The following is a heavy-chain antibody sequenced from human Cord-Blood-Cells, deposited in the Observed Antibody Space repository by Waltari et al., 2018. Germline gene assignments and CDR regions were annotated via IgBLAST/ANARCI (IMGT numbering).Heavy chain of an antibody. J-gene: IGHJ3*02. CDR3: AREGEIAAAGTDDAFDI. CDR1: GYTFTGSY. Sequence: QVQLVQSGAEVKKPGASVKVSCKASGYTFTGSYMHWVRQAPGQGLEWMGWINPNSGGTNYAQKFQGWVTMTRDTSISTAYMELSRLRSDDTAVYYCAREGEIAAAGTDDAFDIWGQGTMVTVSS. CDR2: INPNSGGT. D-gene: IGHD6-13*01. V-gene: IGHV1-2*04.